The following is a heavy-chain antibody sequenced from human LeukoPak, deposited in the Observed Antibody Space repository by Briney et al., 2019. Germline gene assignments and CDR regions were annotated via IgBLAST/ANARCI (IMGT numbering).Heavy chain of an antibody. CDR3: ARGNGTYTPSDH. CDR1: GGISHPYA. Sequence: SVKVSCKASGGISHPYAIAWLRQAPGQGLEWMGGITPLVSTTVYARQLQGRVAFTADEATRTVYMELRSLSSDDTAIYYCARGNGTYTPSDHWGQGTLVTVSS. CDR2: ITPLVSTT. V-gene: IGHV1-69*13. D-gene: IGHD1-26*01. J-gene: IGHJ4*02.